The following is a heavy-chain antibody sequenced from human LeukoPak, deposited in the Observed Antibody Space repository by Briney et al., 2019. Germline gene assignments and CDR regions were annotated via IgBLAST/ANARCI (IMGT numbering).Heavy chain of an antibody. Sequence: PGGSLRLSCAASGFTFSSYAMGWVRQAPGKGLEWVSGISGSGGSTYYADSVKGRFTISRDNSKNTLYLQMNSLRAEDTAVYYCAKGHRSGGTCYYDYWGQGTLVAVSS. CDR3: AKGHRSGGTCYYDY. CDR2: ISGSGGST. J-gene: IGHJ4*02. V-gene: IGHV3-23*01. CDR1: GFTFSSYA. D-gene: IGHD2-15*01.